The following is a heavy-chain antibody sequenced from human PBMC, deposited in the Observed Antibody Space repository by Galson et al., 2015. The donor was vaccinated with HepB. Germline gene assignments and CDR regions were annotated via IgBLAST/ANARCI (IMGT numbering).Heavy chain of an antibody. J-gene: IGHJ5*02. CDR1: GGTFSSYT. CDR2: IIPILGIA. Sequence: SVKVSCKASGGTFSSYTISWVRQAPGQGLEWMGRIIPILGIANYAQKFQGRVTITADKSTSTAYMELSSLRSEDTAVYYSARVAPGIVVAGGFDPWGQGTLVTVSS. V-gene: IGHV1-69*02. D-gene: IGHD2-21*01. CDR3: ARVAPGIVVAGGFDP.